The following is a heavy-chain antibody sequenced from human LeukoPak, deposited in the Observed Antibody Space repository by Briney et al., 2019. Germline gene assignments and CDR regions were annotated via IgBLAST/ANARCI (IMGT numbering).Heavy chain of an antibody. J-gene: IGHJ4*02. CDR1: GYSFTRHW. D-gene: IGHD5-18*01. V-gene: IGHV5-10-1*01. CDR2: IDPSDSLT. Sequence: GESLKISCEGSGYSFTRHWITWVRQTPGKGLEWMGRIDPSDSLTNYNPSFQGHVTISVDTSINTAYLQWSSLRASDTAIYYCARYGHTYGFGFDYWGQGTLVTASS. CDR3: ARYGHTYGFGFDY.